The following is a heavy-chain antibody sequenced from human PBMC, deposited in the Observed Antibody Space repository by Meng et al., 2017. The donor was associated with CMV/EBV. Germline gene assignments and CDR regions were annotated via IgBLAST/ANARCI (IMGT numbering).Heavy chain of an antibody. V-gene: IGHV3-23*01. Sequence: GESLKISCAASGSTFSSYAMRWVRQAPGKGLEWVSAISGSGGTTYYADSVKGRFTISRDNSKNTLYLQMNSRRAEDTAVYYCAKGYNYFDYWGQGTLVTVSS. CDR2: ISGSGGTT. CDR1: GSTFSSYA. D-gene: IGHD5-18*01. CDR3: AKGYNYFDY. J-gene: IGHJ4*02.